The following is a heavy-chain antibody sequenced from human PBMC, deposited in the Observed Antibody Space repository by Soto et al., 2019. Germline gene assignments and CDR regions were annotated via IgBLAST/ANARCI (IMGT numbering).Heavy chain of an antibody. CDR3: ARLRGYSGYDFDY. V-gene: IGHV1-69*06. D-gene: IGHD5-12*01. J-gene: IGHJ4*02. CDR2: IIPIFGTA. CDR1: GGTFSSYA. Sequence: SVKVSCKASGGTFSSYAISWVRQAPGQGLEWMGGIIPIFGTANYAQKFQGRVTITADKSTSTAYMELSSLRSEDTAVYCCARLRGYSGYDFDYWGQGTLVTVSS.